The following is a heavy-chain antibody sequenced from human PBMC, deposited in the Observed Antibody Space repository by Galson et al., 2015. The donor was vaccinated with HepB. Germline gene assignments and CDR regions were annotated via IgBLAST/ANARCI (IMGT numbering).Heavy chain of an antibody. CDR2: FDPEDGET. V-gene: IGHV1-24*01. J-gene: IGHJ6*02. D-gene: IGHD6-6*01. CDR1: GYTLTELS. Sequence: SVKVSCKVSGYTLTELSMHWVRQAPGKGLEWMGGFDPEDGETIYAQKFQGRVTMTEDTSTDTAYMELISLRSEDTAVYYCATDHSLHRPRSYYYYYYGMDVWGQGTTVTVSS. CDR3: ATDHSLHRPRSYYYYYYGMDV.